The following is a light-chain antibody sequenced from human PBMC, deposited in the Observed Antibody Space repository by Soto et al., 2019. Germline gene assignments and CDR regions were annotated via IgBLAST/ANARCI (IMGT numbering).Light chain of an antibody. CDR3: QQSYNTPYT. V-gene: IGKV1-39*01. CDR1: QSITSY. J-gene: IGKJ2*01. Sequence: DILMTQSPSSLSASVGDRVTITCRASQSITSYLNWYQQKPGKAPKLLIYAASRSQSGVPSRFSGSRSGTDFTLTITSLHPEDFATYYCQQSYNTPYTFGQGTKLEIK. CDR2: AAS.